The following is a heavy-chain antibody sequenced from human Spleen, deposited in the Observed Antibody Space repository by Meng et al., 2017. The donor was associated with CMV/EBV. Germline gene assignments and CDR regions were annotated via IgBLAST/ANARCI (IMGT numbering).Heavy chain of an antibody. D-gene: IGHD3-3*01. CDR3: ARLYYDFWSGYSPRNGMDV. J-gene: IGHJ6*02. V-gene: IGHV3-48*03. CDR1: GFTFSSYE. Sequence: GGSLRLSCAASGFTFSSYEMNWVRQAPGKGLEWISYIDTFGSTIYYADSVKGRFAISRDDAKNSLYLQMNSLRAEDTAVYYCARLYYDFWSGYSPRNGMDVWGQGTTVTVSS. CDR2: IDTFGSTI.